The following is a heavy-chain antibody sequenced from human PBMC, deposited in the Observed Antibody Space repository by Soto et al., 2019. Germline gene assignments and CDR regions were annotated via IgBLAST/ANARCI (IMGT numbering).Heavy chain of an antibody. V-gene: IGHV4-31*03. CDR2: IYYSGST. D-gene: IGHD5-18*01. J-gene: IGHJ4*02. CDR1: GGSISSGGYY. CDR3: ASSARGYSYGYDFDY. Sequence: SETLSLTCTVSGGSISSGGYYWSWIRQHPGKGLEWIGYIYYSGSTYYNPSLTSRVTISVDTSKNQFSLKLSSVTAADTAVYYCASSARGYSYGYDFDYSGQGTLVTVSS.